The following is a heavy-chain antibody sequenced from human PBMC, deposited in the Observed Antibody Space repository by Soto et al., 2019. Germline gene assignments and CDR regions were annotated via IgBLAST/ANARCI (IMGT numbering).Heavy chain of an antibody. D-gene: IGHD2-15*01. CDR1: GFSFSTYW. CDR2: IKQDGSKK. J-gene: IGHJ3*02. CDR3: VREGRLLGAFDI. V-gene: IGHV3-7*01. Sequence: SLRLSCAASGFSFSTYWMNWVRQAPGKGLEWVADIKQDGSKKSYVDSVKGRFTISRDNAKNSLYLQMNSLRGEDTAVYYCVREGRLLGAFDIWGQGTMVTV.